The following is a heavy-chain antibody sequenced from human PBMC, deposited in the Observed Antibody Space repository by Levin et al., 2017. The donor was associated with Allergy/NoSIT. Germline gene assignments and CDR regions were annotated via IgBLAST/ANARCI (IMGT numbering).Heavy chain of an antibody. V-gene: IGHV3-7*01. Sequence: GESLKISCAASGFAFSSYWMSWVRQAPGKGLEWVANIKQDGSEKYYVDSVKGRFTISRDNAKNSLYLQMNSLRAEDTAVYYCARDANYYDTTGEGYFASWGQGTLVTVSS. CDR3: ARDANYYDTTGEGYFAS. CDR2: IKQDGSEK. CDR1: GFAFSSYW. D-gene: IGHD3-22*01. J-gene: IGHJ4*02.